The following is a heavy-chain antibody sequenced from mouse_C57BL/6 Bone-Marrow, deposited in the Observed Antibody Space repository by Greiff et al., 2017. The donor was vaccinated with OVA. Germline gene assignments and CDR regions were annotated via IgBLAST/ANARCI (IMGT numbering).Heavy chain of an antibody. CDR2: SRNKANDYTT. V-gene: IGHV7-1*01. CDR3: ARAIYSNYDYAMDY. Sequence: EVQGVESGGGLVQSGRSLRLSCAPSGFTFSDFYMEWVRQAPGKGLEWIAASRNKANDYTTEYSASVQGRFIVSSDTSHSILYLQRNALRAEDTAIYYCARAIYSNYDYAMDYWGQGTSVTVSS. CDR1: GFTFSDFY. J-gene: IGHJ4*01. D-gene: IGHD2-5*01.